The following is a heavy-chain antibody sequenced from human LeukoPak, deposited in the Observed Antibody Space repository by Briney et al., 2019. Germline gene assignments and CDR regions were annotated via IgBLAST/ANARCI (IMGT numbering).Heavy chain of an antibody. D-gene: IGHD3-22*01. J-gene: IGHJ3*02. V-gene: IGHV4-34*01. CDR2: IYHSGST. CDR3: ARPDTMIVVEGAFDI. CDR1: GXSFSGYY. Sequence: SETLSLTCAVSGXSFSGYYWSWIRQPPGKGLEWIGEIYHSGSTNYNPSLKSRVTISVDTSKNQFSLKLSSVTAADTAVYYCARPDTMIVVEGAFDIWGQGTMVTVSS.